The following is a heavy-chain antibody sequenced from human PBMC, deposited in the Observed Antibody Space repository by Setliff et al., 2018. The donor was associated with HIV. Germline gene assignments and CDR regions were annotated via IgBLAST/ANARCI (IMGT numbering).Heavy chain of an antibody. V-gene: IGHV4-59*01. CDR3: ASLHYYYYYMDV. J-gene: IGHJ6*03. CDR2: IYYSGST. CDR1: GGSISSYY. Sequence: SETLSLTCTVSGGSISSYYWSWIRQPPGKGLEWIGYIYYSGSTNYSPSLKSRVTISVDTSKNQFSLKLSSVTAADTAVYYCASLHYYYYYMDVWGKGTTVTVSS.